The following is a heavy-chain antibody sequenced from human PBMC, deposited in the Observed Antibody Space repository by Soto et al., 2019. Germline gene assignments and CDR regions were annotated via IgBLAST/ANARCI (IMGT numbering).Heavy chain of an antibody. D-gene: IGHD2-8*01. CDR2: INPGGSIT. Sequence: GGSLRLSCAASGFTFSSYAMHWVRQAPGKGLEYVSPINPGGSITAYADSVKGRFTISRDNAKNTLYLQMNSLRGDDTAVYYCARVPTGKYGVWNYWGQGTLVTVSS. J-gene: IGHJ4*02. CDR3: ARVPTGKYGVWNY. V-gene: IGHV3-74*01. CDR1: GFTFSSYA.